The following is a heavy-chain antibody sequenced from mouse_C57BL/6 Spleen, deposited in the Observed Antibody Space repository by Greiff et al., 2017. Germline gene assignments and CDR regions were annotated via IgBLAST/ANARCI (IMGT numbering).Heavy chain of an antibody. V-gene: IGHV2-9*01. CDR3: DKHELGRDYAMDY. D-gene: IGHD4-1*01. J-gene: IGHJ4*01. CDR1: GFSLTSYG. CDR2: IWGGGST. Sequence: VKLMESGPGLVAPSQTLSITCTVSGFSLTSYGVAWVGQPPGKGLEWLGVIWGGGSTNYNSVLMSRLSISKDKSKSQVFLKMNSLQTDDTAMYYCDKHELGRDYAMDYWGQGTSVTVSS.